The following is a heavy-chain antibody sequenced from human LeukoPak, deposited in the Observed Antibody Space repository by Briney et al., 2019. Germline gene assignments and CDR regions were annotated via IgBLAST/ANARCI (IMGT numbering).Heavy chain of an antibody. J-gene: IGHJ6*02. Sequence: ASETLSLICAVYGGSFSGYYWSWIRQPPGKGLEWIGEINHSGSTNYNPSLKSRVTISVDTSKNQFSLKLSSVTAADTAVYYCARVDVLLWFGELTSLRMDVWGQGTTVTVSS. CDR3: ARVDVLLWFGELTSLRMDV. CDR1: GGSFSGYY. V-gene: IGHV4-34*01. CDR2: INHSGST. D-gene: IGHD3-10*01.